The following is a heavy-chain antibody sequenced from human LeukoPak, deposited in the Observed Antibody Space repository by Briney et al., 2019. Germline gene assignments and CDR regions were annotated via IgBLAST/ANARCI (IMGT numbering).Heavy chain of an antibody. CDR3: ARDTKN. Sequence: GGSLRLSCAASGFTVGTNYMSWVRQAPGKGLEWVSIIYTGGATYYADSVKGRFTISRDNSKNTLYLQMNSLRAEDTAIYYCARDTKNWGRGTLVTVSS. CDR2: IYTGGAT. J-gene: IGHJ4*02. CDR1: GFTVGTNY. V-gene: IGHV3-53*01. D-gene: IGHD1-1*01.